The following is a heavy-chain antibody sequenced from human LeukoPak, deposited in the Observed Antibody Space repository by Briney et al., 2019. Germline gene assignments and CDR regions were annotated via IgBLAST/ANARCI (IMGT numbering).Heavy chain of an antibody. CDR1: GFTFSSYG. D-gene: IGHD5-18*01. CDR2: ISGSGGST. J-gene: IGHJ4*02. CDR3: AKLGQLWLLSYFDY. V-gene: IGHV3-23*01. Sequence: PGGSLRLSCAASGFTFSSYGMSWVRQAPGKGLEWDSAISGSGGSTYYADSVKGRFTISRDNSKNTLYLQMNSLRAEDTAVYYCAKLGQLWLLSYFDYRGQGTLVTVSS.